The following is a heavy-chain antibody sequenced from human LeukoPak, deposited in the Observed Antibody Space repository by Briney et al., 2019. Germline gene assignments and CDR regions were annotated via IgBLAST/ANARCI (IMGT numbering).Heavy chain of an antibody. V-gene: IGHV4-34*01. J-gene: IGHJ4*02. Sequence: KPSETLSLTCAVYGGSFSGYYWSWIRQPPGKGLEWIGEINHSGSTNYNPSLKSRVTISVDTSKNQFSLKLSSVTAADTAVYYCARSPHLNYYARKGFDYWGQGTLVTVSS. CDR3: ARSPHLNYYARKGFDY. CDR2: INHSGST. D-gene: IGHD3-10*01. CDR1: GGSFSGYY.